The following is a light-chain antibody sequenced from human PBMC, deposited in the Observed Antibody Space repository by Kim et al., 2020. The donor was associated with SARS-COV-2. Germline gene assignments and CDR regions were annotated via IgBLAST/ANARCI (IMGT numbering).Light chain of an antibody. CDR1: QSVSSSY. Sequence: LVPGERATPSCRASQSVSSSYLAWYQQKPGQAPRLLIYGASSRATGIPDRFSGSGSGTDFTLTISRLEPEDFAVYYCQQYGSSPLTFGGGTKVDIK. V-gene: IGKV3-20*01. CDR2: GAS. J-gene: IGKJ4*01. CDR3: QQYGSSPLT.